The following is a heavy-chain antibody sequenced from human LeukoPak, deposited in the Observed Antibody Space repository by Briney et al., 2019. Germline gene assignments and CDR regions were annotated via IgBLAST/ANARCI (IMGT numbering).Heavy chain of an antibody. CDR1: GFTFSNYA. D-gene: IGHD6-19*01. CDR2: VTYDGNNQ. V-gene: IGHV3-30-3*01. J-gene: IGHJ4*02. CDR3: ARAPVRGAVAGVDY. Sequence: PGGSLRLSCAASGFTFSNYAMHWVRQPPGKGLEWVAVVTYDGNNQYYADSVKGRSTVSRDNSRNTVNLQTNSLRGEDTAVYYCARAPVRGAVAGVDYWGQGTLVTVSS.